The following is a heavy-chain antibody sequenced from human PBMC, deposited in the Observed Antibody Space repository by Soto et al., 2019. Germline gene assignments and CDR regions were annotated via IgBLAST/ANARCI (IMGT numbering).Heavy chain of an antibody. J-gene: IGHJ6*02. CDR3: AKDLEVRGPWAYYYYGMDV. CDR1: VFTFISYA. D-gene: IGHD3-10*01. Sequence: PGWSLRLSCASSVFTFISYAMSWVRQAPGKGLEWVSAISGSGGSTYYADSVKGRFTISRDNSKNTLYLQMNSLRAEDTAVYYCAKDLEVRGPWAYYYYGMDVWGQGTTVTVSS. CDR2: ISGSGGST. V-gene: IGHV3-23*01.